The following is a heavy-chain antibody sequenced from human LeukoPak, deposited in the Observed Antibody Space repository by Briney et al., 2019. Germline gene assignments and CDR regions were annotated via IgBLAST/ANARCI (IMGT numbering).Heavy chain of an antibody. J-gene: IGHJ3*02. CDR2: IYITGST. CDR3: VRGGSAFDI. CDR1: GGSVSSYY. V-gene: IGHV4-4*07. Sequence: PSETLSLTCTVSGGSVSSYYWSWIRQPAGKGLEWIGRIYITGSTNYNPSLKSRVTMSLDTSKYQFSLKLSSLTAADTAVYYCVRGGSAFDIWGQGTMVTVSS.